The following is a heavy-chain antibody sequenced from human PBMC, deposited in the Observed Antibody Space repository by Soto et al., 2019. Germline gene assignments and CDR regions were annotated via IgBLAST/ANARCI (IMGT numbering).Heavy chain of an antibody. CDR3: ARPTNWNYGPQDV. CDR1: GFTFSSYA. CDR2: ISYDGTNK. V-gene: IGHV3-30-3*01. Sequence: QVQLVESGGGVVQPGRSLRLSCAASGFTFSSYAMHWVRQAPGKGLEWVGVISYDGTNKYYADSVKGRFTISRDNSKNTLYMKMKRRSGEETAVYYCARPTNWNYGPQDVWGQGTTVTVSS. J-gene: IGHJ6*02. D-gene: IGHD1-7*01.